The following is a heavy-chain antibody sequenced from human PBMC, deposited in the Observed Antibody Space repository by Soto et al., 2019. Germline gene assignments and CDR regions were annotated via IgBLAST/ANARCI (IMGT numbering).Heavy chain of an antibody. CDR3: AGEYCANGVCYAYFDY. CDR1: GFTFSSFA. Sequence: GGSLRLSCAASGFTFSSFAMSWVRQAPGKGLDWVSAIRGSGGSTYYADSVKGRFTISRDNSKNTLYLQMNSLRAEDTAVYYCAGEYCANGVCYAYFDYLGQGALVTVSS. J-gene: IGHJ4*02. D-gene: IGHD2-8*01. CDR2: IRGSGGST. V-gene: IGHV3-23*01.